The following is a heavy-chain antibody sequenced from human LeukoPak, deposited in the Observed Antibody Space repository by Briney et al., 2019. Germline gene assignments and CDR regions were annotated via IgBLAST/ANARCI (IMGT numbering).Heavy chain of an antibody. Sequence: GGSLRLSCAASGFTFSSYSMTWVRQAPGKRLEWVSSISNSSSYIYYADSVKGRFTISRDNAKNSLYLQMNSLRAEDTAVYYCAREPRDDYVWGSYSWAQFDYWGQGTLVTVSS. D-gene: IGHD3-16*01. CDR3: AREPRDDYVWGSYSWAQFDY. CDR2: ISNSSSYI. CDR1: GFTFSSYS. J-gene: IGHJ4*02. V-gene: IGHV3-21*01.